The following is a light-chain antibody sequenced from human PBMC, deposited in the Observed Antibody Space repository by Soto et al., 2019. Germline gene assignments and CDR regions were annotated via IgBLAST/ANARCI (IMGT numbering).Light chain of an antibody. V-gene: IGLV1-51*02. CDR1: SSNIGNNY. J-gene: IGLJ2*01. Sequence: QSVLTKPPSVSAAPGQKVTISCSGSSSNIGNNYVSWYQQLPGTAPKLLIYENNKRPSGIPDRFSGSKSGTSATLGITGLQTGDEADYYCGTWDSSLSAGFFGGGTKLTVL. CDR3: GTWDSSLSAGF. CDR2: ENN.